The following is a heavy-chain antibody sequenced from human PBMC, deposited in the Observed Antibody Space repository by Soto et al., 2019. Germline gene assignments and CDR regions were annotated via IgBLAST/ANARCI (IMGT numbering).Heavy chain of an antibody. D-gene: IGHD6-19*01. Sequence: ASVKVSCKASGGTFSSYAISWVRQAPGQGLEWMGGIIPIFGTANYAQKFQGRVTITADESTSTAYMELSSLRSEDTAVYYCARVGIAEAYFDYWGQGTLVTVSS. J-gene: IGHJ4*02. CDR1: GGTFSSYA. V-gene: IGHV1-69*13. CDR2: IIPIFGTA. CDR3: ARVGIAEAYFDY.